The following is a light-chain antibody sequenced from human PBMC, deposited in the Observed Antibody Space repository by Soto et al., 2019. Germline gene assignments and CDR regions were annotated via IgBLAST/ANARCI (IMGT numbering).Light chain of an antibody. J-gene: IGKJ1*01. CDR1: QSLSGL. CDR2: DAS. Sequence: DIQMTQSPSTLSASVGDRVTITCRASQSLSGLLAWYQQKPGKAPKLLIYDASSLESGVPSRFSGIGSGTEFTLTISSLQPNDFATYFCQQYSSYWTFGQGTKVEIK. CDR3: QQYSSYWT. V-gene: IGKV1-5*01.